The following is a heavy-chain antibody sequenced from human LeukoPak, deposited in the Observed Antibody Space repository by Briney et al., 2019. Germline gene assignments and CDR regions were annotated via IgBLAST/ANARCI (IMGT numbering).Heavy chain of an antibody. D-gene: IGHD1-14*01. CDR2: IIPILGIA. CDR1: GGTFSSYA. Sequence: SVTVSCKASGGTFSSYAISWVRQAPGQGLEWMGRIIPILGIANYAQKFQGRVTITADKSTSTAYMELSSLRSEDTAVYYCASPKQNPYYYYSMDVWGQGTTVTVSS. CDR3: ASPKQNPYYYYSMDV. V-gene: IGHV1-69*04. J-gene: IGHJ6*02.